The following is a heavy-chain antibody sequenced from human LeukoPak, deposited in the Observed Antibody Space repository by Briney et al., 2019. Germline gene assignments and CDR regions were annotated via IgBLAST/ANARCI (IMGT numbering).Heavy chain of an antibody. CDR2: IYGITTT. Sequence: SGGSLRLSCAASGFTVNSNYMSWVPQAPGKGLDWVSVIYGITTTYYADSVKGRFTISRDNSNNTLSLQMNSLRADDTAVYYCARGGYVDHWGQGTLVTVSS. CDR1: GFTVNSNY. D-gene: IGHD3-10*01. J-gene: IGHJ4*02. V-gene: IGHV3-53*01. CDR3: ARGGYVDH.